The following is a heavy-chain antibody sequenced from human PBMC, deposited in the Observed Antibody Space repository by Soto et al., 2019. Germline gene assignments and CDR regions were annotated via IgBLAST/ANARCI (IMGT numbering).Heavy chain of an antibody. V-gene: IGHV4-59*01. CDR1: GGSISSYY. Sequence: ASETLSLTCTVSGGSISSYYWSWIRQPPGKGLEWIGYIYYSGSTNYNPSLKSRVTISVDTSKNQFSLKLSSVTAADTAVYYCARVYGLGAFDTWGQGTMVTVSS. D-gene: IGHD4-17*01. CDR3: ARVYGLGAFDT. CDR2: IYYSGST. J-gene: IGHJ3*02.